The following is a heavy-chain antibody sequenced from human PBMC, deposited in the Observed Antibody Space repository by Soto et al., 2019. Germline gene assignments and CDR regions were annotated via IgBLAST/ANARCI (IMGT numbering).Heavy chain of an antibody. Sequence: PGESLKISCKGSGYSFTSYWIGWVRQMPGKGLEWMGIIYPGDSDTRYSPSFQGQVTISADKSISTAYLQWSSLKASDTAMYYCARHDALGDAAPYYYYYMDVWGKGTTVTVSS. D-gene: IGHD3-16*01. CDR1: GYSFTSYW. CDR3: ARHDALGDAAPYYYYYMDV. V-gene: IGHV5-51*01. CDR2: IYPGDSDT. J-gene: IGHJ6*03.